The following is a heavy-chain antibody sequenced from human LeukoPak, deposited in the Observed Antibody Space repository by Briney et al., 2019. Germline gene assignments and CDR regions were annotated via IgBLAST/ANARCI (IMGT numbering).Heavy chain of an antibody. CDR2: ISGSGGST. J-gene: IGHJ4*02. CDR3: AKTGFLGYYFDY. Sequence: PGGSLRLSCAASGFTFSSYAMSWVRQAPGKGLEWVSAISGSGGSTYYADSVKGRFTISRDNSKNTLYLQMNGLRAEDTAVYYCAKTGFLGYYFDYWGQGTLVTVSS. V-gene: IGHV3-23*01. D-gene: IGHD3-10*01. CDR1: GFTFSSYA.